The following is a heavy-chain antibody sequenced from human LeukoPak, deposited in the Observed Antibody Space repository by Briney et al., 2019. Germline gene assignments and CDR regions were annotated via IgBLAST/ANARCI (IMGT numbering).Heavy chain of an antibody. CDR2: ISYDGSNK. CDR3: VRAQRMTTAAPYEFDY. CDR1: GFTFSSYA. V-gene: IGHV3-30*04. D-gene: IGHD4-11*01. J-gene: IGHJ4*02. Sequence: GGSLRPSCAASGFTFSSYAMHWVRQAPGKGLEWVTIISYDGSNKYYADSVKGRFTISRDNSKNSLYLQMNSLRAEDTAVYYCVRAQRMTTAAPYEFDYWGQGTLVTVSS.